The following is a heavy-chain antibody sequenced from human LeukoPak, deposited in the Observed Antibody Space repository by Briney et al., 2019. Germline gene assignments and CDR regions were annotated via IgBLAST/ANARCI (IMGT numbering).Heavy chain of an antibody. V-gene: IGHV1-18*01. CDR3: ARQGYGVTSQGAADY. J-gene: IGHJ4*02. Sequence: ASVKVSCKASGYTFTTYAMNWVRQAPGQGLEWMGWISAYNGNTNYAQNLQGRVTLTTDTSTSTAYMELRSLRSDDTAVYYCARQGYGVTSQGAADYWGQGTLVTVSS. CDR2: ISAYNGNT. D-gene: IGHD4-23*01. CDR1: GYTFTTYA.